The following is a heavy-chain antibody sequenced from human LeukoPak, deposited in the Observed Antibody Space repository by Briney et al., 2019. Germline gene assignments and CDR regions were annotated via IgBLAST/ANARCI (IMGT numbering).Heavy chain of an antibody. CDR1: GGSISSYY. D-gene: IGHD5-18*01. CDR2: IYYSGSS. Sequence: SETLSLTCTVSGGSISSYYWSWIRQRPGKGLEWMGYIYYSGSSNYNPSLKSRVTISVDTSKNQFSLKLSSVTAADTAVYYCARQYSYGYYFDYWGQGALVTVSS. J-gene: IGHJ4*02. CDR3: ARQYSYGYYFDY. V-gene: IGHV4-59*01.